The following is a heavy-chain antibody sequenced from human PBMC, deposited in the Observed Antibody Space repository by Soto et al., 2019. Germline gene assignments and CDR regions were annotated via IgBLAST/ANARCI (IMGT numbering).Heavy chain of an antibody. Sequence: GASVKVSCKASGGTFSSYAISWVRQAPGQGLEWMGGIIPIFGTANYTQKFQGRVTITADESTSTAYMELSSLRSEDTAVYYCATDRSGYYYFDYWGQGTLVTVSS. J-gene: IGHJ4*02. CDR2: IIPIFGTA. CDR1: GGTFSSYA. CDR3: ATDRSGYYYFDY. V-gene: IGHV1-69*13. D-gene: IGHD3-3*01.